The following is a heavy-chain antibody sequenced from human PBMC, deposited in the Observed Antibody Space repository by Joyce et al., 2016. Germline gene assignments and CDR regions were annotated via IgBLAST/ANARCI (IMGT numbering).Heavy chain of an antibody. D-gene: IGHD6-19*01. Sequence: EVQLVESGGGLAQPGESLRLSCAASGFIFSDYSMTWVRQTPGQGREWLAFISATSDVIYYPDSVRGRFTISRDNVKNSLYLQMDSLRAEDSGLYYGAKSYGSPWFHYWGQGTLVTVSS. J-gene: IGHJ4*02. CDR3: AKSYGSPWFHY. V-gene: IGHV3-48*01. CDR1: GFIFSDYS. CDR2: ISATSDVI.